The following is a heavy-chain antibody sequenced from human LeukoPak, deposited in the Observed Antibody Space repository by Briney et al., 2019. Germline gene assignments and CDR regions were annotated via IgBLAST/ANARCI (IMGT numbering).Heavy chain of an antibody. J-gene: IGHJ6*03. CDR2: ISSSGSTI. Sequence: GGSLRLSCAPSGLTFSSFEMHWVRHAPREGLGWVSYISSSGSTIFYADSVKGPFSTVTDTAKKSPYLVIYSLRAATTAVYYSARAHKIRAWEVYMDVWGKGATGTVSS. CDR1: GLTFSSFE. V-gene: IGHV3-48*03. D-gene: IGHD1-26*01. CDR3: ARAHKIRAWEVYMDV.